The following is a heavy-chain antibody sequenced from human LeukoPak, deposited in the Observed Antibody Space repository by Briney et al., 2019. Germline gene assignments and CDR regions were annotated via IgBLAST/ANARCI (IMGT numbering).Heavy chain of an antibody. CDR3: ARGTWATLYYYYMDV. CDR2: INSDGSST. Sequence: GGSLRLSCVASGFTFSNYGMNWVRQAPGKGLVWVSRINSDGSSTSYADSVKGRFTISRDNAKNTLYLQMNSLRAEDTAVYYCARGTWATLYYYYMDVWGKGTTVTISS. CDR1: GFTFSNYG. V-gene: IGHV3-74*01. D-gene: IGHD5-24*01. J-gene: IGHJ6*03.